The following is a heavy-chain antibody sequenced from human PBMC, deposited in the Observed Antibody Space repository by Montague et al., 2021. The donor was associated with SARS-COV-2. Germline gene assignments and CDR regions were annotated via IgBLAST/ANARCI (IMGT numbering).Heavy chain of an antibody. D-gene: IGHD3-9*01. CDR3: ARSYDILTGYQSQALDY. J-gene: IGHJ4*02. CDR1: GFTFSRYE. Sequence: SLRLSCAASGFTFSRYEMNWVRQAPGKGLEWVSYISSSGSTIYYADSVKGRFTISRDNAKNSLYLQMNSLRAEDTAVYYCARSYDILTGYQSQALDYWGQGTLVTVSS. V-gene: IGHV3-48*03. CDR2: ISSSGSTI.